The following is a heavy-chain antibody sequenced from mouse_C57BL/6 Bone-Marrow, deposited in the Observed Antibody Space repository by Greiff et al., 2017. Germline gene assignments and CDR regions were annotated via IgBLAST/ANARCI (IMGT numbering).Heavy chain of an antibody. D-gene: IGHD1-1*01. V-gene: IGHV1-7*01. CDR3: AIPLLLLRYRAWFAY. J-gene: IGHJ3*01. CDR2: INPSSGYT. CDR1: GYTFTSYW. Sequence: QVQLQQPGAELVKPGASVKLSCKASGYTFTSYWMHWVKQRPGQGLEWIGYINPSSGYTKYNQKFKDKATLTADKSSSTAYMQLSSLTYEGSAVYYCAIPLLLLRYRAWFAYWGQGTLVTVSA.